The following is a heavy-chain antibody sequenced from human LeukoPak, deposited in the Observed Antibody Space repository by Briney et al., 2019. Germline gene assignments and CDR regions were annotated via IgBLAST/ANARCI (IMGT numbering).Heavy chain of an antibody. Sequence: ASVKVSCKASGYTFTGYYMHWVRQAPGQGLEWMGWINPNSGGTNYAQKFQGRVTMTRDTSISTAYMELSRLGSDDTAVYYCAREYCRGGSCRFDIWGQGTMVTVSS. CDR1: GYTFTGYY. V-gene: IGHV1-2*02. J-gene: IGHJ3*02. CDR3: AREYCRGGSCRFDI. CDR2: INPNSGGT. D-gene: IGHD2-15*01.